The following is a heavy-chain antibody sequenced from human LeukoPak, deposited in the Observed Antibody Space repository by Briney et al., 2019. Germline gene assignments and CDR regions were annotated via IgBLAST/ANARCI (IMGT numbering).Heavy chain of an antibody. CDR1: GFAVITND. D-gene: IGHD1-14*01. Sequence: GGSLRLSCAASGFAVITNDMTWVRQAPGKGLEWVSVLYSDGNTKYADSVQGRFTISRDNSKNTLYIEMNSLSRDDTAVYYCARGVEPLAANTLAYWGQGTLVTVSS. CDR3: ARGVEPLAANTLAY. V-gene: IGHV3-53*01. CDR2: LYSDGNT. J-gene: IGHJ4*02.